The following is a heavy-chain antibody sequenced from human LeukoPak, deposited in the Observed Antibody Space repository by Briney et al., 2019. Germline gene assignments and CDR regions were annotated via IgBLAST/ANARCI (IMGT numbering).Heavy chain of an antibody. V-gene: IGHV1-18*01. Sequence: ASVKVSCKASGYTFTSYGISWVRQAPGQGLEWMGWISAYNGNTNYAQKLQGRVTMTTDTSTSTAYMELRSLRSDDTAVYYCARTSHGHYYGSGRDTYFDYWGQGTLVTVSS. CDR2: ISAYNGNT. CDR1: GYTFTSYG. D-gene: IGHD3-10*01. CDR3: ARTSHGHYYGSGRDTYFDY. J-gene: IGHJ4*02.